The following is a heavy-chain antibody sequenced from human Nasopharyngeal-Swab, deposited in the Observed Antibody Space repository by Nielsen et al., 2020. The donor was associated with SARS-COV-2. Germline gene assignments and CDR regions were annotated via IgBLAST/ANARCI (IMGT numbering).Heavy chain of an antibody. J-gene: IGHJ3*02. V-gene: IGHV4-31*02. Sequence: SCTVSGGSISSGGYYWSWIRQHPGKGLEWIGYIYYSGSTYYNPSLKSRVTISVDTSKNQFSLKLSSVTAADTAVYYCAREERAVRGMSSDAFDIWGQGTMVTVSS. CDR3: AREERAVRGMSSDAFDI. CDR2: IYYSGST. D-gene: IGHD3-10*01. CDR1: GGSISSGGYY.